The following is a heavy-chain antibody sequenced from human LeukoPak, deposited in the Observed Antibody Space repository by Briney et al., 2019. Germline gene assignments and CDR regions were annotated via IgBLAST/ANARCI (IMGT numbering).Heavy chain of an antibody. V-gene: IGHV4-38-2*01. CDR3: ARVSTLDDWFDP. Sequence: SETLSLTCAVSGYSISSGYYWGWIRQPPGKGLEWIGSINYNGGTYYNPSLKSRVTISVDTSKNQFSLKLSSVTAADTAVYYCARVSTLDDWFDPWGQGTLVTVSS. CDR2: INYNGGT. D-gene: IGHD3-3*02. J-gene: IGHJ5*02. CDR1: GYSISSGYY.